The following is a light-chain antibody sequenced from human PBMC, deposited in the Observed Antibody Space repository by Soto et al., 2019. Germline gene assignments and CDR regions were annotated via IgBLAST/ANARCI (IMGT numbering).Light chain of an antibody. CDR1: SSNIGSNT. J-gene: IGLJ2*01. CDR2: SNN. V-gene: IGLV1-44*01. CDR3: AAWDDSLNGRV. Sequence: QSVLTQPPSASGTPGQRVTISCSGGSSNIGSNTVNWYQQLPGTAPKLLIYSNNQRPSGVPDRFSGSKSGTSASLAISGLQSEDEADYHCAAWDDSLNGRVFGGGTKLTVL.